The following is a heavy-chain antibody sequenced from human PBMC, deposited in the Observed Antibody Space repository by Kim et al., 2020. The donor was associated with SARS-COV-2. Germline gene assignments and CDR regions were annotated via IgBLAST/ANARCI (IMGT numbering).Heavy chain of an antibody. CDR2: IYYSGST. D-gene: IGHD3-22*01. V-gene: IGHV4-59*08. J-gene: IGHJ4*02. Sequence: SETLSLTCTVSGGSISSYYWSWIRQPPGKGLEWIGYIYYSGSTNYNPSLKSRVTISVDTSQNQFSLKLSSVTAADTAVYYCARRGYYDSSGYYYFDYWGQGTLVTVAS. CDR1: GGSISSYY. CDR3: ARRGYYDSSGYYYFDY.